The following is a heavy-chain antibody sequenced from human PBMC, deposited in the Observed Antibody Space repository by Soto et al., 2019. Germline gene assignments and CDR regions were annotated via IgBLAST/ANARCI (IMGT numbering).Heavy chain of an antibody. CDR3: VSQRTTVPTQAYFDY. Sequence: SETLSLTCTVSGGPVTNSSYYWGWIRQSPGKGLEWIGSVYYRGRSYSKSSVKSRVTISVDTSKNRFSLSLNSVTASDTAVYFCVSQRTTVPTQAYFDYWGPGALVTVSS. CDR1: GGPVTNSSYY. D-gene: IGHD4-17*01. J-gene: IGHJ4*02. CDR2: VYYRGRS. V-gene: IGHV4-39*01.